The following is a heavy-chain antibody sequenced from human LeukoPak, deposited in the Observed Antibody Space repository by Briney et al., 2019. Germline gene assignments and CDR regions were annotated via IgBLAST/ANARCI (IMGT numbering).Heavy chain of an antibody. D-gene: IGHD5-18*01. J-gene: IGHJ4*02. V-gene: IGHV1-2*02. CDR1: GYTFTSYG. CDR2: INPNSGGT. CDR3: ARTRGIQLWSPFDY. Sequence: ASVKVSCKASGYTFTSYGISWVRQAPGQGLEWMGWINPNSGGTNYAQKFQGRVTMTRDTSISTAYMELSRLRSDDTAVYYCARTRGIQLWSPFDYWGQGTLVTVSS.